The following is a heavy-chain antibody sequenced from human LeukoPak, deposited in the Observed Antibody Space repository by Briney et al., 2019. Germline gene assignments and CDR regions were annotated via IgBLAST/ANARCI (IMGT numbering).Heavy chain of an antibody. V-gene: IGHV4-39*07. CDR2: IYYSGST. D-gene: IGHD3-22*01. CDR3: ARDEDSSGTFDY. CDR1: GGSISSSSYY. Sequence: SETLSLTCTVSGGSISSSSYYWGWLRQPPGRGVEWIGSIYYSGSTYYNPSRKSRVTISVDTSKNQFSLKLSSVTAADTAVYYCARDEDSSGTFDYWGQGTLVTVSS. J-gene: IGHJ4*02.